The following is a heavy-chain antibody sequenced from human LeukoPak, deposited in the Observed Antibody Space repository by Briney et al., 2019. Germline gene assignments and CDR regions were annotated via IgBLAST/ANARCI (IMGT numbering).Heavy chain of an antibody. D-gene: IGHD3-10*02. V-gene: IGHV3-23*01. CDR3: AELGITMIGGV. CDR2: ISGSGGRT. J-gene: IGHJ6*04. CDR1: GFTFSSYA. Sequence: GGSLRLSCAASGFTFSSYAMHWVRQAPGKGLEWVSAISGSGGRTYYADSVKGRFTISRDNSKNTLYLQMDSLRAEDTAVYYCAELGITMIGGVWGKGTTVTISS.